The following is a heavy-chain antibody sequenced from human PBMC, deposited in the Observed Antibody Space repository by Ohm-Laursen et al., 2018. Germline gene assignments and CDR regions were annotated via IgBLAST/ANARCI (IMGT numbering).Heavy chain of an antibody. CDR1: GGSISSYY. D-gene: IGHD2-15*01. J-gene: IGHJ3*01. V-gene: IGHV4-34*01. CDR3: ARNSSGSCWCPQV. CDR2: INHSGST. Sequence: TLSLTCTVSGGSISSYYWSWIRQPPGKGLEWIGEINHSGSTNYNPSLKSRVTISVDTSKNQFSLKLSSVTAADTAVYYCARNSSGSCWCPQVWGQGTMVTVSS.